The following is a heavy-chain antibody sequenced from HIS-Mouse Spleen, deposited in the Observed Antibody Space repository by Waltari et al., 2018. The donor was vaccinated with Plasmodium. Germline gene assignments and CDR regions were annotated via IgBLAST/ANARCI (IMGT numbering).Heavy chain of an antibody. D-gene: IGHD6-6*01. CDR3: ARGMKSSSSAFDI. CDR2: SYSGGST. CDR1: GFTVSSNY. V-gene: IGHV3-53*01. J-gene: IGHJ3*02. Sequence: EVQLVESGGGLIQPGGSLRLSCAASGFTVSSNYMSWVRQAPGKGVEWVSVSYSGGSTYYADSVKGRFTISRDNAKNTLYLQMNSLRAEDTAVYYCARGMKSSSSAFDIWGQGTMVTVSS.